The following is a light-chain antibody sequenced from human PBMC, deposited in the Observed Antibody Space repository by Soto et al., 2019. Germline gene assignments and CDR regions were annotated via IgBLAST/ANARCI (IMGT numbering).Light chain of an antibody. J-gene: IGKJ1*01. CDR1: QTISIY. CDR3: QHSYSTPRT. CDR2: AAS. V-gene: IGKV1-39*01. Sequence: DLQLTQSPSSLSASVGERVTITCRASQTISIYLNWYQQKPGKAPKFLIYAASSLQSGVPSRFRGSGSATDFTLTISSLQPEDFATYYCQHSYSTPRTFGQGTKVEIK.